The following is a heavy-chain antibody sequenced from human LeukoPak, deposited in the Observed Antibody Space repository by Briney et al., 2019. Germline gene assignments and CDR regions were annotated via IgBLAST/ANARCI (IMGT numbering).Heavy chain of an antibody. D-gene: IGHD5-24*01. CDR2: INPSGTT. CDR3: ARGQGRDGYNGILDY. Sequence: PSETLSLTCAVYGGSFSGYYWTWIRQPPGKGLEWIGEINPSGTTNYNPSLKSRVTISVDRSKNQSSLKLRSVTAADTAVFYCARGQGRDGYNGILDYWGQGALVTVSS. V-gene: IGHV4-34*01. CDR1: GGSFSGYY. J-gene: IGHJ4*02.